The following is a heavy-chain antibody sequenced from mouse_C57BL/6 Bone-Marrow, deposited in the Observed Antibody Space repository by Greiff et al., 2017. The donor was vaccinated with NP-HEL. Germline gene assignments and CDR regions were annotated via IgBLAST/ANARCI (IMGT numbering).Heavy chain of an antibody. CDR2: IHPSDSDT. J-gene: IGHJ1*03. D-gene: IGHD2-3*01. CDR3: ATYDGYYPYWYFDV. V-gene: IGHV1-74*01. Sequence: GQGLEWIGRIHPSDSDTNYNQKFKGKATLTVDKSSSTAYMQLSSLTSEDSAVYYCATYDGYYPYWYFDVWRTGTTVTVSS.